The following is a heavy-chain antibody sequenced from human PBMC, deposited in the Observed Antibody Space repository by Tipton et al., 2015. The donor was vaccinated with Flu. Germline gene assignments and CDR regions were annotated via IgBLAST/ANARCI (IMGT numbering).Heavy chain of an antibody. Sequence: LRLSCTVSGGSIRNYYWSWLRQPAGKGLEWIGRISASGSTVYNSSLESRVTLSRDTSKNHFSLRLGSVTAADTALYYCARDLRGYSGYMGSDAFDMWGQGIMVTVSS. D-gene: IGHD5-12*01. CDR2: ISASGST. CDR3: ARDLRGYSGYMGSDAFDM. CDR1: GGSIRNYY. V-gene: IGHV4-4*07. J-gene: IGHJ3*02.